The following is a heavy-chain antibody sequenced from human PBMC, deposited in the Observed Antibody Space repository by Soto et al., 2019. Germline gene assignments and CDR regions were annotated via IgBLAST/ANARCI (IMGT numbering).Heavy chain of an antibody. Sequence: QVQLQESGPGLLKPSEPLALTCTVSGGSISSYFYIWVRQPPGKGLEWIGSVYYTGTTDYNPSLNSRVTISVDTSKTQFSLNLRSVTAADTAVYYCARDLAAVPRAFDYWGRGTLVTVSS. CDR2: VYYTGTT. V-gene: IGHV4-59*01. D-gene: IGHD6-13*01. CDR3: ARDLAAVPRAFDY. CDR1: GGSISSYF. J-gene: IGHJ4*02.